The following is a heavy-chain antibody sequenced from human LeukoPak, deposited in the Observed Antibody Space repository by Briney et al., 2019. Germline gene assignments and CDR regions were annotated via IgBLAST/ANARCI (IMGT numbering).Heavy chain of an antibody. CDR1: GFTFSSYE. Sequence: GGSLRLSCAASGFTFSSYEMNWVRQAPGKGPEWVSYISSSGSTIYYADSVKGRFTISRDNAKNSLYLQMNSLRAEDTAVYYCAKGGDSSGWYYYFDYWGQGTLVTVSS. CDR3: AKGGDSSGWYYYFDY. CDR2: ISSSGSTI. J-gene: IGHJ4*02. V-gene: IGHV3-48*03. D-gene: IGHD6-19*01.